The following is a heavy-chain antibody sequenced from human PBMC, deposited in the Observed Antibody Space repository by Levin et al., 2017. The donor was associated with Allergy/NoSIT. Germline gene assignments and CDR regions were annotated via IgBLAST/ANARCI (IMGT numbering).Heavy chain of an antibody. CDR2: IYYSGST. CDR3: ARGTPYYGMDV. Sequence: ASETLSLTCTVSGGSISSYYWSWIRQPPGKGLEWIGYIYYSGSTNYNPSLKSRVTISVDTSKNQFSLKLSSVTAADTAVYYCARGTPYYGMDVWGQGTTVTVSS. CDR1: GGSISSYY. V-gene: IGHV4-59*01. J-gene: IGHJ6*02.